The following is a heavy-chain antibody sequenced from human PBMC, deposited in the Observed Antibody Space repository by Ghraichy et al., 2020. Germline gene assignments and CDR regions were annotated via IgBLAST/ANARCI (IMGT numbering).Heavy chain of an antibody. V-gene: IGHV4-39*01. CDR3: ARAKDSVSYGTFDY. CDR1: GGSISSSSYY. J-gene: IGHJ4*02. Sequence: SETLSLTCTVSGGSISSSSYYWGWIRQPPGKGLEWIGSIYYSGSTYYNPSLKSRVTISVDTSKNQFSLKLSSVTAADTAVYYCARAKDSVSYGTFDYWGQGTLVTVSS. CDR2: IYYSGST. D-gene: IGHD1-26*01.